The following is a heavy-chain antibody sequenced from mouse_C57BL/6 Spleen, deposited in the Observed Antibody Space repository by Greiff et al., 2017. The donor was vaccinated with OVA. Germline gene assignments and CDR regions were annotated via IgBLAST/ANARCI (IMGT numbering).Heavy chain of an antibody. V-gene: IGHV1-39*01. D-gene: IGHD1-1*01. Sequence: VQLQQPGPELVKPGASVKISCKASGYSFTDYNMNWVKQSNGKSLEWIGVINPNYGTTSYNQKFKGKATLTVDQSSSTAYMQLNSLTSEDSAVYYCARKAITTVVATDAMDYWGQGTSVTVSS. CDR3: ARKAITTVVATDAMDY. CDR2: INPNYGTT. J-gene: IGHJ4*01. CDR1: GYSFTDYN.